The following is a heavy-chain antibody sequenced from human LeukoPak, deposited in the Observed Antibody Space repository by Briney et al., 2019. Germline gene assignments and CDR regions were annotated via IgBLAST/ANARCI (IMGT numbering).Heavy chain of an antibody. CDR3: ARGYNYRFEY. V-gene: IGHV3-30-3*01. D-gene: IGHD5-24*01. CDR1: GFTFSGYP. Sequence: SGGSLSLSCAASGFTFSGYPIHWVRQAPGKGLEWVAVISYDGSNKYYADSVKGRFTISRDSAKNTLYLEMNNLRAEDTAVYYCARGYNYRFEYWGQGTLVIVSS. CDR2: ISYDGSNK. J-gene: IGHJ4*02.